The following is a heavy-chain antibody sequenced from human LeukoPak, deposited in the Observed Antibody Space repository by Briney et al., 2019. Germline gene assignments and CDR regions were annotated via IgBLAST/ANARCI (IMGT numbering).Heavy chain of an antibody. CDR1: GGSISSGSYY. V-gene: IGHV4-61*02. CDR2: IYTSGST. J-gene: IGHJ5*02. CDR3: ARGITRRNWFDP. Sequence: SETLSLTCTVSGGSISSGSYYWSWIRQPAGKGLEWIGRIYTSGSTNYNPSLKSRVTISVDTSKNQFSLKLSSVTAADTAVYYCARGITRRNWFDPWGQGTLVTVSS. D-gene: IGHD1-14*01.